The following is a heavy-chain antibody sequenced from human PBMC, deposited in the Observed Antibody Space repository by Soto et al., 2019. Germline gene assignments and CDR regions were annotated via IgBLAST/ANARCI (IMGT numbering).Heavy chain of an antibody. CDR3: ASYFESGGSSGCSCWFES. J-gene: IGHJ5*01. V-gene: IGHV4-30-2*01. Sequence: SETLSLTCAVSAGSISSGGSSWSWIRQPPGKGLEWIGYIYHSGSTYYNPSLKSRVTISVDRSKNQFSLKLSSVTAADTAVYYSASYFESGGSSGCSCWFESRHQGTLGIVSS. D-gene: IGHD6-6*01. CDR2: IYHSGST. CDR1: AGSISSGGSS.